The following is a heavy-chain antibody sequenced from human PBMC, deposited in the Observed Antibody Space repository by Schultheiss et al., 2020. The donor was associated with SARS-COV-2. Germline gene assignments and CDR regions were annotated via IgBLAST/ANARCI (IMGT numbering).Heavy chain of an antibody. J-gene: IGHJ6*02. V-gene: IGHV4-4*07. CDR2: VYSSGSA. CDR1: GGSISNYY. D-gene: IGHD3-9*01. Sequence: SQTLSLTCTVSGGSISNYYWNWIRQPAGKGLEWIGCVYSSGSANYNPSLKSRVTVSLDTSKNQFSLNLNSVTAADTAVYYCARVKTGYYGMDVWGQGTTVTVSS. CDR3: ARVKTGYYGMDV.